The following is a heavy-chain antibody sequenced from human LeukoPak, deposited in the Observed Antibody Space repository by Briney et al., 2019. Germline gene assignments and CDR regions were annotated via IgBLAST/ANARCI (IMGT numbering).Heavy chain of an antibody. J-gene: IGHJ2*01. CDR1: GFTFSSYA. D-gene: IGHD4-11*01. CDR3: AKVPLPTTVWYFDL. Sequence: GGSLRLSCAASGFTFSSYAMSWVRQAPGKGLEWVSAISGSGGSTYYADSAKGRFTISRDNSKNTLYLQMNSLRAEDTAVYYCAKVPLPTTVWYFDLWGRGTLVTVSS. V-gene: IGHV3-23*01. CDR2: ISGSGGST.